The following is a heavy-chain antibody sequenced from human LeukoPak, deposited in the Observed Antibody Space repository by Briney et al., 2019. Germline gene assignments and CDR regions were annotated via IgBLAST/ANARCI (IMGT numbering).Heavy chain of an antibody. CDR2: IYYSGTT. D-gene: IGHD2-2*01. Sequence: PSETLSLTCTVSGGSISSYYWSWIRQPPGKGLEWIGYIYYSGTTDYNPSLKSRVTISVDTSKNQFSLKLSSVTAADTAVYYCARLVRIVVDRRHPRGAFDIWGQGTMVTVSS. CDR1: GGSISSYY. V-gene: IGHV4-59*08. CDR3: ARLVRIVVDRRHPRGAFDI. J-gene: IGHJ3*02.